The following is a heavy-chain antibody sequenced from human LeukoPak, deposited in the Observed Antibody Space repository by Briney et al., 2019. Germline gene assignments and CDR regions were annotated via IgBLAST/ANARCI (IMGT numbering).Heavy chain of an antibody. CDR1: GFTFSSYA. V-gene: IGHV3-23*01. Sequence: GGSLRLSCAASGFTFSSYAMSWVRQAPGKGLEWVSAISGSGGSTYYADSVKGRFTISRDNSKNTLYLQMNSLRAEDTAVYYCAKGLIMVRGVIITDDAFDIWGQGTKVTVSS. CDR3: AKGLIMVRGVIITDDAFDI. D-gene: IGHD3-10*01. CDR2: ISGSGGST. J-gene: IGHJ3*02.